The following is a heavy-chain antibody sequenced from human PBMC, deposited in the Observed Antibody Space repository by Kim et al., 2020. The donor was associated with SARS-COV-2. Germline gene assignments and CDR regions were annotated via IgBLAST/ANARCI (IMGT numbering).Heavy chain of an antibody. D-gene: IGHD6-13*01. Sequence: SETLSLTCTGSGVSFSNYYWSGIRQPPGKGLEWIGGLNHSGSTSSNPSLKSRVTLSLYTSNKHFSLKLSSVTASDTAVYYCVREGRAGMVWLDPCRQGT. J-gene: IGHJ5*02. CDR1: GVSFSNYY. CDR2: LNHSGST. V-gene: IGHV4-34*01. CDR3: VREGRAGMVWLDP.